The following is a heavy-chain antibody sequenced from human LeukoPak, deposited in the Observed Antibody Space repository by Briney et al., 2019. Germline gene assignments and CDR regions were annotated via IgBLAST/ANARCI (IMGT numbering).Heavy chain of an antibody. Sequence: SETLSLTCSVSGYSFTSGHYWGWIRQPPGKGLERIANTGSAHYNPSLKSRVTISVDTSKNQCSLKLSSVTGADTAVYYCARDTGWFDPWGQGTLVTVSS. CDR2: TGSA. CDR3: ARDTGWFDP. D-gene: IGHD2-8*02. CDR1: GYSFTSGHY. J-gene: IGHJ5*02. V-gene: IGHV4-38-2*02.